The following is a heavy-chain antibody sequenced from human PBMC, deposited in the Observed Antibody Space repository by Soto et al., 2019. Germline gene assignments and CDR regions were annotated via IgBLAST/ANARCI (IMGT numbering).Heavy chain of an antibody. V-gene: IGHV5-51*01. CDR3: ARGSRMIEVVTNFYYYGMDV. J-gene: IGHJ6*02. CDR2: IYPGDSDT. Sequence: GESLKISCKGSGYSFTSYWIGWVRQMPGKGLEWVGIIYPGDSDTRYSPSFQGQVTISADRSITTAYLQWSSLRAEDTAVYYCARGSRMIEVVTNFYYYGMDVWGQGTAVTVSS. CDR1: GYSFTSYW. D-gene: IGHD3-22*01.